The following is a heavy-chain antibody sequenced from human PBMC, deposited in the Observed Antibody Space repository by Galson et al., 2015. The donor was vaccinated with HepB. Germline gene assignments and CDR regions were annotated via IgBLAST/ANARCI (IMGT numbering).Heavy chain of an antibody. D-gene: IGHD4-23*01. CDR3: AKVGSWDGGNSLDY. CDR1: GFTFSSYA. V-gene: IGHV3-23*01. J-gene: IGHJ4*02. CDR2: TSGSGGST. Sequence: SLRLSCAASGFTFSSYAMSWVRQAPGKGLEWVSATSGSGGSTYYADSVKGRFTISRDNSKNTLYLQMNSLRAEDTAVYYCAKVGSWDGGNSLDYWGQGTLVTVSS.